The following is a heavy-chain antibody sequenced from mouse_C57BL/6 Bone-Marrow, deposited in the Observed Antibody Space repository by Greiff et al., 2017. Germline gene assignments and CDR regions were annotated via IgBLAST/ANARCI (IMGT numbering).Heavy chain of an antibody. Sequence: QVHVKQPGAELVKPGASVKLSCKASGYTFTNYWMHWVKQRPGQGLEWIGMMHPNGGSPDYNEKFKSEATLSVDKSSRPAYMELSSLTSEDSAVYYCARSYDYDDYTMDYWGQGTSVTVSS. V-gene: IGHV1-64*01. J-gene: IGHJ4*01. CDR1: GYTFTNYW. D-gene: IGHD2-4*01. CDR2: MHPNGGSP. CDR3: ARSYDYDDYTMDY.